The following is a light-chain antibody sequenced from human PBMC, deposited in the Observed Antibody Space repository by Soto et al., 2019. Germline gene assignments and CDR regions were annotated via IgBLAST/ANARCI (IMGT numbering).Light chain of an antibody. CDR3: QQYFAVPFT. Sequence: DIGITLSTYSLALSLGEKATINCKCSRIFLYKPNNKNHLAWYQQKPGQPPQWIIYWASTRASGVPERFSGSGSGPDFTPTISSLEDEDVAFYWCQQYFAVPFTFGGGTKVDI. V-gene: IGKV4-1*01. J-gene: IGKJ4*01. CDR1: RIFLYKPNNKNH. CDR2: WAS.